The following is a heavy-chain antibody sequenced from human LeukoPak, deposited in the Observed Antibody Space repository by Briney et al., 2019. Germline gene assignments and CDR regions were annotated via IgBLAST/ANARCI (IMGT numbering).Heavy chain of an antibody. CDR2: ISGSGGST. J-gene: IGHJ4*02. Sequence: GGSLRLSCAASGFTFSSYAMSWVRQAPGKGLEWVSAISGSGGSTYYADSVKGRFTISRDNSKNTLYLQMNSLRAEDTAVYYCAKATYYVEDFDWLEVYYFDYWGQGTLVTVSS. D-gene: IGHD3-9*01. V-gene: IGHV3-23*01. CDR3: AKATYYVEDFDWLEVYYFDY. CDR1: GFTFSSYA.